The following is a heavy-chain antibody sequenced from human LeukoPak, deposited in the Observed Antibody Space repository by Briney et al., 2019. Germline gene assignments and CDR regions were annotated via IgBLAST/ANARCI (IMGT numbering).Heavy chain of an antibody. D-gene: IGHD3-9*01. Sequence: GGSLRLSCAASGFTFSSYGMHWVRQAPGKGPEWVAVVWYDGSNQYYADSVKGRFTISRDNSKNTLYLQMNSLRAEDTTVYYCATAPARYFDWLGSDAFDIWGQGTMVTVSS. CDR2: VWYDGSNQ. CDR1: GFTFSSYG. V-gene: IGHV3-33*01. CDR3: ATAPARYFDWLGSDAFDI. J-gene: IGHJ3*02.